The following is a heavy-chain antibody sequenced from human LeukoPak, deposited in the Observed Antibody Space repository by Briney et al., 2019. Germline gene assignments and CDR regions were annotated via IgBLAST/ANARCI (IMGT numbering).Heavy chain of an antibody. J-gene: IGHJ4*02. Sequence: SETLSLTCTVSGGSISSHYWSWVRLPAGKGLEWIGRIYHSGSTNSNPSLRSRVTMSIDTSNNQFSLMLTSLSAADTAVYYCARERYYDSSGYYYTYYFDYWGQGTLVTVSS. CDR2: IYHSGST. CDR1: GGSISSHY. D-gene: IGHD3-22*01. V-gene: IGHV4-4*07. CDR3: ARERYYDSSGYYYTYYFDY.